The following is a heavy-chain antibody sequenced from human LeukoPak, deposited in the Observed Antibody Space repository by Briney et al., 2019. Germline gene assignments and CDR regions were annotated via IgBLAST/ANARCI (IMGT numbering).Heavy chain of an antibody. J-gene: IGHJ4*02. D-gene: IGHD2-21*01. Sequence: GESLKISCKGSGYSFTSYWISWVRQMPGKGLEWMGRIDPSDSYTNYSPSFQGHVTISADKSISTAYLQWSSLKASDTAMYYCARHPKYRLWGGELILSFDYWGQGTLVTVSS. V-gene: IGHV5-10-1*01. CDR1: GYSFTSYW. CDR3: ARHPKYRLWGGELILSFDY. CDR2: IDPSDSYT.